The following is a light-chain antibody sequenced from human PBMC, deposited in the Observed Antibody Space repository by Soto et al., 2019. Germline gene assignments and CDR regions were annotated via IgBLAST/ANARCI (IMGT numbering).Light chain of an antibody. V-gene: IGKV3-15*01. CDR3: QQYHDWPLT. CDR1: QTVNSN. J-gene: IGKJ4*01. Sequence: EIVMTQSPATLSVSPGERATLSCRASQTVNSNLAWYQQKPGQTPRLLIYGSSTRATGFPARFSGSGSGTEFTLTMSSLQSEDFAVYYCQQYHDWPLTFGGGTKVEIK. CDR2: GSS.